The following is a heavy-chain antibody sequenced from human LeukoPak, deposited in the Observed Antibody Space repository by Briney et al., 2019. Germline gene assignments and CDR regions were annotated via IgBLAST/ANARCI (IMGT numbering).Heavy chain of an antibody. CDR3: SRTLDS. V-gene: IGHV3-7*02. D-gene: IGHD2/OR15-2a*01. Sequence: GGSLRLSCAASGFXFSDYWIDWVRQAPGKGLEWVANIKPDGGEIYYVDSVKGRFTISRDNAKNSLYLQMNSLRAEDTAVYYCSRTLDSWGQGTLVTV. CDR2: IKPDGGEI. CDR1: GFXFSDYW. J-gene: IGHJ4*02.